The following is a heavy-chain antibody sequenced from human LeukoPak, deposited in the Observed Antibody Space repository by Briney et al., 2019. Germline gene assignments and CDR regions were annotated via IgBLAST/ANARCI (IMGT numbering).Heavy chain of an antibody. CDR3: AREGGSSGYYYDYYYYGMDV. Sequence: WDSVTASCKAYGYTFTSYGTSWVRQAPGQGLEWMGWISAYNGNTNYAQKLQGRVTMTTDTSTSTAYMGLRSLRSDDTAVYYWAREGGSSGYYYDYYYYGMDVWGQGTTVTVSS. CDR2: ISAYNGNT. V-gene: IGHV1-18*01. CDR1: GYTFTSYG. D-gene: IGHD3-22*01. J-gene: IGHJ6*02.